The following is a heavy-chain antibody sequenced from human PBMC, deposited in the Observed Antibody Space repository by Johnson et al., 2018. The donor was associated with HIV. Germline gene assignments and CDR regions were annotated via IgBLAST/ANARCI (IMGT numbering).Heavy chain of an antibody. J-gene: IGHJ3*02. Sequence: VQLVESGGGLVQPGGSLRLSCAASGFTFSSYAMSWVRQAPGKGLEWVSAISGSGGSTYYADSVKGRFTISRDNSKNTLYLQMNSLRAEDTAVYYCAKAHYYDSSARDAFDIWGQGTMVTVSS. CDR3: AKAHYYDSSARDAFDI. V-gene: IGHV3-23*04. CDR1: GFTFSSYA. CDR2: ISGSGGST. D-gene: IGHD3-22*01.